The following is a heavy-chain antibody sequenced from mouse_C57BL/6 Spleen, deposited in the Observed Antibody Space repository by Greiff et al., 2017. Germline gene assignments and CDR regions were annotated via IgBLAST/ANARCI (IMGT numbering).Heavy chain of an antibody. CDR3: ARRSEEYDGY. CDR1: GYTFTSYW. Sequence: QVQLQQPGAELVMPGASVKLSCKASGYTFTSYWMHWVKQRPGQGLEWIGEIDPSDSYTTYTQTFKGKYTLTVDKSSSTAYMQLSSLPSEDSAGYYCARRSEEYDGYWGQGTTLTGSS. D-gene: IGHD2-14*01. V-gene: IGHV1-69*01. CDR2: IDPSDSYT. J-gene: IGHJ2*01.